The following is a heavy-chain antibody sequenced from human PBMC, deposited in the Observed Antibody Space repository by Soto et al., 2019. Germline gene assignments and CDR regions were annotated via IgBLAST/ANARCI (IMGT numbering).Heavy chain of an antibody. CDR3: VKDGSSGWPYFYDMDV. CDR1: GFTFSSYG. J-gene: IGHJ6*02. D-gene: IGHD6-19*01. V-gene: IGHV3-30*18. Sequence: HPGGSLRLSCAASGFTFSSYGTHWVRQAPGKGLEWVAVISYDGRNKYYADAVKGRFTISRDNSKNTLYLQMSILRAEDTAVYYCVKDGSSGWPYFYDMDVWGQGTTVTVSS. CDR2: ISYDGRNK.